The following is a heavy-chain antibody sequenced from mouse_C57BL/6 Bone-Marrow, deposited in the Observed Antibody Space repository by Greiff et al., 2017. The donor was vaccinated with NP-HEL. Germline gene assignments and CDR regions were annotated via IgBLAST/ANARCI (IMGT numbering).Heavy chain of an antibody. J-gene: IGHJ1*03. CDR3: AKSYYGRGYFDV. CDR1: GFSLTSYG. Sequence: VKLVESGPGLVQPSQSLSITCTVSGFSLTSYGVHWVRQSPGKGLEWLGVIWRGGSTDYNAAFMSRLSITKDNSKSQVFFKMNSLQADDTAIYYCAKSYYGRGYFDVWGTGTTVTVSS. D-gene: IGHD1-2*01. CDR2: IWRGGST. V-gene: IGHV2-5*01.